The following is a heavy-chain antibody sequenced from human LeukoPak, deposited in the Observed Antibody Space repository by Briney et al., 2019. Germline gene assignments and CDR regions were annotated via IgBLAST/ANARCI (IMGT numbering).Heavy chain of an antibody. CDR3: AREARGSETYYDVFDF. D-gene: IGHD3-10*01. CDR1: GFTFGSYD. J-gene: IGHJ3*01. V-gene: IGHV3-13*04. CDR2: IGTGGDT. Sequence: GGPLRLSCAVSGFTFGSYDFHWVRQATGKGLEWVSAIGTGGDTYYSASVKGRLTISRENAKNSLYLQMNSLRAGDTAVYYCAREARGSETYYDVFDFWGQGTMVTVSS.